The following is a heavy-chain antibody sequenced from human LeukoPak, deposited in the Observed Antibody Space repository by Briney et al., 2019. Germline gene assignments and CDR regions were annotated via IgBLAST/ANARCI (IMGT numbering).Heavy chain of an antibody. V-gene: IGHV4-39*01. CDR1: GGSISSSNYY. CDR2: IYYSGST. D-gene: IGHD3-22*01. J-gene: IGHJ4*02. Sequence: PPETLSLTCTVSGGSISSSNYYWGWIRQPPGKGLEWIGSIYYSGSTYYNPSLKSRVTISVDTSKNQFSLKLSSVTAADTAVYYCATWITMIVVVTSYWGQGTLVTVSS. CDR3: ATWITMIVVVTSY.